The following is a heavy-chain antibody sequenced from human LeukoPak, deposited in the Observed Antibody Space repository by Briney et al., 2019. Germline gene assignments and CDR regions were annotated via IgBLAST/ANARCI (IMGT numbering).Heavy chain of an antibody. D-gene: IGHD5-12*01. V-gene: IGHV3-23*01. Sequence: GGSLRLSCAASGFTFRSYAMSWVRQAPGKGLEWVSLIIGSSGDALYADSVKGRFTISRDISRNRLYLQMNSLRAEDTALYYCAKGAYDYIEMGYFDDWGQGTLVTVSS. CDR3: AKGAYDYIEMGYFDD. J-gene: IGHJ4*02. CDR1: GFTFRSYA. CDR2: IIGSSGDA.